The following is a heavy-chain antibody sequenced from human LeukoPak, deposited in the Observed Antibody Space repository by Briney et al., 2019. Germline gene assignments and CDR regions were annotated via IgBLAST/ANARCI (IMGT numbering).Heavy chain of an antibody. CDR3: VREGPRGLAFDI. V-gene: IGHV3-23*01. Sequence: GGSLRLSCAASGFTFRSHDMSWVRQAPGKGLEWVSGISASGGSTFYADSVEGRFTISRDNSKNTLYLQMNGLRVEDTAVYYCVREGPRGLAFDIWGQGTMVTVSS. CDR1: GFTFRSHD. CDR2: ISASGGST. J-gene: IGHJ3*02.